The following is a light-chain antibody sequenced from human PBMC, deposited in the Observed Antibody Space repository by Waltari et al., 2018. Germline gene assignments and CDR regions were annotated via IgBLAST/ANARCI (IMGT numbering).Light chain of an antibody. V-gene: IGLV2-14*03. CDR3: SSFTSSGTWV. Sequence: QSALPQPASVSGSPRQSITIPCTGTNSHIGGYCYVSWYQHHSGKAPKLMIFGVSDRPSGVSNRFSGSKSGNTASLTISGLQAEDEADYYCSSFTSSGTWVFGGGTRVTVL. CDR2: GVS. J-gene: IGLJ3*02. CDR1: NSHIGGYCY.